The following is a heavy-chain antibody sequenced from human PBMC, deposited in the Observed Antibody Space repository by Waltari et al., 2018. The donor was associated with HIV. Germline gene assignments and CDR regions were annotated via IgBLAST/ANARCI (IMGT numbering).Heavy chain of an antibody. J-gene: IGHJ6*02. CDR1: GFSFSSYT. Sequence: EVQLVESGGVLVQPGGSLRLSCAASGFSFSSYTMNWVRQAPGKGLAWVSYISSSSSTINDADSVKGRFTISRDNAKTSLYLQMTSLRAEDTAVYYCARKATVAEGHYGMDVWGQGTTVTVSS. D-gene: IGHD6-19*01. V-gene: IGHV3-48*01. CDR2: ISSSSSTI. CDR3: ARKATVAEGHYGMDV.